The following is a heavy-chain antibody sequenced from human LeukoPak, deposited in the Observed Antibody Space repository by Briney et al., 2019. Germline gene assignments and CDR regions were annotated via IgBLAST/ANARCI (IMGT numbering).Heavy chain of an antibody. CDR1: GFTFSSYW. J-gene: IGHJ4*02. Sequence: PGGSLRLSCAASGFTFSSYWMSWVRQAPGKGLEWVANIKQDGSEKYYVDSVKGRFTISRDNAKNSLYLQMNSLRAGDTAVYYCAGELDYYDSSGYYAYFDYWGQGTLVTVSS. CDR2: IKQDGSEK. D-gene: IGHD3-22*01. CDR3: AGELDYYDSSGYYAYFDY. V-gene: IGHV3-7*03.